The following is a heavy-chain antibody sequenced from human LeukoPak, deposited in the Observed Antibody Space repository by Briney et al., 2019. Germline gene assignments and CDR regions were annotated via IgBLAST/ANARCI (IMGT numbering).Heavy chain of an antibody. CDR1: VGSISSYY. J-gene: IGHJ1*01. CDR3: ARDGH. V-gene: IGHV4-59*01. CDR2: IYYSGST. Sequence: SETLSLTCTVSVGSISSYYWSWIRQPPGKGLEWIGYIYYSGSTNYNPSLKSRVTISVDTSKNQFSLKLSSVTAADTAVYYCARDGHWGQGTLVTVSS.